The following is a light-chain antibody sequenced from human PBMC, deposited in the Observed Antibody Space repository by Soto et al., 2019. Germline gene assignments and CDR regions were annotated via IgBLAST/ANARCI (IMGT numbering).Light chain of an antibody. Sequence: DIVMTQTPLSLPVTPGEPASISCRSSQSLLHSNGYNYLDWYLQKTGQSPQLLIYLGSNRASGVTDRFSGSGSGTDFTLKISRVEAEDVWVYYCMQALQTPLTFGGGTKVEIK. CDR1: QSLLHSNGYNY. CDR3: MQALQTPLT. CDR2: LGS. V-gene: IGKV2-28*01. J-gene: IGKJ4*01.